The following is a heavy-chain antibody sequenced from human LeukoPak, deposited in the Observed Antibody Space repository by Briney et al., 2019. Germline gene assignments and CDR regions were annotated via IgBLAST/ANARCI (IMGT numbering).Heavy chain of an antibody. CDR1: GYTFTSYG. CDR2: SNPNSGGT. J-gene: IGHJ4*02. Sequence: ASVMVSCKTSGYTFTSYGIGWVRQAPGQGLEWMGWSNPNSGGTNYAQKFQGRVTMTRDTSISTAYMELSRVISDDTAVYYCAREYSRYSGTYYDYWGQGTLVTVSS. V-gene: IGHV1-2*02. D-gene: IGHD5-12*01. CDR3: AREYSRYSGTYYDY.